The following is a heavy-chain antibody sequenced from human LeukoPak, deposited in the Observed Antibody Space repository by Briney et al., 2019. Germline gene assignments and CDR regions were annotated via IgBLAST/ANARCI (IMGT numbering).Heavy chain of an antibody. D-gene: IGHD1-26*01. CDR2: ISSSSSYI. V-gene: IGHV3-21*01. CDR3: ACGSYYVRPLDY. CDR1: GFTFSSYS. Sequence: GGSLRLSCAASGFTFSSYSMNWVRQAPGKGLGWVSSISSSSSYIYYADSVKGRFTISRDNAKNSLYLQMNSLRAEDTAVYYCACGSYYVRPLDYWGQGTLVTVSS. J-gene: IGHJ4*02.